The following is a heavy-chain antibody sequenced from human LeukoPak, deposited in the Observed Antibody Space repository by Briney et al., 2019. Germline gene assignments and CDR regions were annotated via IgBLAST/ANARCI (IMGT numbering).Heavy chain of an antibody. J-gene: IGHJ3*02. V-gene: IGHV1-2*06. CDR3: ASLSWDYDFWSGYDGELFDI. Sequence: ASVKVSCKASGYTFTGYYMHWVRQAPGQGLEWMGRINPNSGGTNYAQKFQGRVTMTRDTSFSTAYMELSRLRSDDTAVYYCASLSWDYDFWSGYDGELFDIWGQGTMVTVSS. CDR2: INPNSGGT. D-gene: IGHD3-3*01. CDR1: GYTFTGYY.